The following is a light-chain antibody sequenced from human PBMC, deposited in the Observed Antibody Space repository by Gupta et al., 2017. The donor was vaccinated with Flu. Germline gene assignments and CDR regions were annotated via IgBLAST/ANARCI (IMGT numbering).Light chain of an antibody. CDR1: QGISSH. CDR2: AAW. V-gene: IGKV1-9*01. Sequence: SFLSASIGDRVTITCRASQGISSHLAWYQHKPGKAPKLLIYAAWTLQNGVPSRFSGSGSRTDFTLTISSLQPDDFATYYCQQLSRSPWTFGQGTKVEIK. CDR3: QQLSRSPWT. J-gene: IGKJ1*01.